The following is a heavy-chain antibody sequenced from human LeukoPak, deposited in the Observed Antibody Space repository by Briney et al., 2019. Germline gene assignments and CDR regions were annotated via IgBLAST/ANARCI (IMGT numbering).Heavy chain of an antibody. CDR3: ASGYSGYDLNY. CDR1: DFRDYY. D-gene: IGHD5-12*01. J-gene: IGHJ4*02. CDR2: INPKSGDT. V-gene: IGHV1-2*02. Sequence: ASVKVSCKTSDFRDYYMNWVRQAPEQGLEWLGWINPKSGDTDYAQKFQGRVTMTRDMSISTAYMELSGLKPDDTAIYFCASGYSGYDLNYWGQGTQVTVSS.